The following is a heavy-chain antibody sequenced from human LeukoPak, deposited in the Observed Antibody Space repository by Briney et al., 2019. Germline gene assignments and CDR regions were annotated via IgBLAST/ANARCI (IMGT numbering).Heavy chain of an antibody. D-gene: IGHD5-18*01. CDR3: ARTEDTAMAYYFDY. Sequence: PGGSLRLSCAASGFTFSSYEMNWVRQAPGKGLEWVSYISSSGSTIYYADSVMGRFTISRDNAKNSLYLQMNSLRAEDTAVYYCARTEDTAMAYYFDYWGQGTLVTVSS. CDR2: ISSSGSTI. CDR1: GFTFSSYE. J-gene: IGHJ4*02. V-gene: IGHV3-48*03.